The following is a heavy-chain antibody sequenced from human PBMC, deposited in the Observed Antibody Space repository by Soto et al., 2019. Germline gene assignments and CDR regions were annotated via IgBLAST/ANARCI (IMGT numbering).Heavy chain of an antibody. Sequence: VGSLRLPCSPSGFTFNSYAMHCFRHAPGNGLEFVSAISSYGADTYYADSAKGRFAISRDNSKNTLYLQMSSLRAEDTALYYCVKEGYMRSDWYGQFDYWGQGALVTVSS. CDR3: VKEGYMRSDWYGQFDY. J-gene: IGHJ4*02. CDR1: GFTFNSYA. CDR2: ISSYGADT. V-gene: IGHV3-64D*06. D-gene: IGHD6-19*01.